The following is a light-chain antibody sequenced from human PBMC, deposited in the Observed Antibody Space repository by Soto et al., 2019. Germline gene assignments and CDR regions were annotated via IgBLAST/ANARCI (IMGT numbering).Light chain of an antibody. CDR1: QSVSNND. J-gene: IGKJ1*01. CDR3: QQWGSSGT. CDR2: CAS. V-gene: IGKV3-20*01. Sequence: ILLTQSPGTLSMSPGERATLSCRASQSVSNNDLAWYQPKPGQAPRLRIWCASNRATGIPDRFSGSRSGTDFTLTISRMEPTDFAVSYCQQWGSSGTFGQGTKVYIK.